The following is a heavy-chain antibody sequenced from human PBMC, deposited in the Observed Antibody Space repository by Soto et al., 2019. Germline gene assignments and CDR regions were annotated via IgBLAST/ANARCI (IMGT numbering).Heavy chain of an antibody. J-gene: IGHJ4*02. CDR1: GGSFSGYY. V-gene: IGHV4-34*01. CDR3: ARNIVVVPAAMLDY. D-gene: IGHD2-2*01. Sequence: SETLSLTCAVYGGSFSGYYWSWIRQPPGKGLEWIGEINHSGSTNYNPSLKSRVTISVDTSKNQFSLKLSSVTAADTTVYYCARNIVVVPAAMLDYWGQGTLVTVSS. CDR2: INHSGST.